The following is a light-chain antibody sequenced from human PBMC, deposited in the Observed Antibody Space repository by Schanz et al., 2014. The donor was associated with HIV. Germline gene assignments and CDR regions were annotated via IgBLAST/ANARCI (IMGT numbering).Light chain of an antibody. V-gene: IGKV3-20*01. CDR3: HQFGRLPWT. CDR1: QSVSDSY. CDR2: GSS. Sequence: EIVLTQSPATLSLSPGDRATLSCRASQSVSDSYLAWYQQKPGQAPRLLIYGSSKRATGIPDRFSGSGSGTDFTLTIRRLEPEDFAVYYCHQFGRLPWTFGQGTKVEIK. J-gene: IGKJ1*01.